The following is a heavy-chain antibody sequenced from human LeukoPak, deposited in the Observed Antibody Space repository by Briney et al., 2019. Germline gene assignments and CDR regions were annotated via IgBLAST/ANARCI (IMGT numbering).Heavy chain of an antibody. CDR3: ARGGPSHTFDY. CDR1: GFTLSSFW. Sequence: GGSLRLSCAASGFTLSSFWMHWVRQVPGKGLVWVSRINSDGSSTSYADSVKGRFTIFRDNAKNTLHLQMHSLRAEDTAVYYCARGGPSHTFDYWGQGTLVTFSS. V-gene: IGHV3-74*01. CDR2: INSDGSST. J-gene: IGHJ4*02.